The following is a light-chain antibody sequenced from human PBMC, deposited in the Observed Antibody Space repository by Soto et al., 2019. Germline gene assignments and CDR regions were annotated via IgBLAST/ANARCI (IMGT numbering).Light chain of an antibody. CDR2: DAS. CDR1: QSISRW. CDR3: QQYRSFSPLT. J-gene: IGKJ4*01. V-gene: IGKV1-5*01. Sequence: DIQMTQSPSTLSASVGDRVTIKCRASQSISRWMAWYQQKSGKAPKLLIYDASILESGVPSRFSGSGSGTEFTLTISSLQPDDFATYYCQQYRSFSPLTFGGGTKVDIK.